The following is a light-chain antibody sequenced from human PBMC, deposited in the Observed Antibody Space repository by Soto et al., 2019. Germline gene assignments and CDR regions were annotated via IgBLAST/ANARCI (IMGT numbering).Light chain of an antibody. CDR2: RSN. V-gene: IGLV1-47*01. Sequence: QSVLTQPPSASGTPGQRVTISCSGSSSNIGSNTVNWYQQLPGTAPKLLIYRSNQRPSGVPDRFSGSKSGTSASLAISGLRSEDEADYYCVAWDDSLSGQVFGTGTKVTVL. J-gene: IGLJ1*01. CDR3: VAWDDSLSGQV. CDR1: SSNIGSNT.